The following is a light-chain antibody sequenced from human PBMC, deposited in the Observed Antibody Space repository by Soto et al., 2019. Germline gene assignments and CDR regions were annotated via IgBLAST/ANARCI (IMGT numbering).Light chain of an antibody. V-gene: IGKV3-20*01. Sequence: EIVLTQSPGTLSLSPGERATLSCWASQRVSSTNLAWYQQKPGQGPRLLIYGASTRAPGIPDRFSGSGSGTDFTLTISRLEPEDSAVYYCQQFGGSPMYTFGQGTKLEIK. J-gene: IGKJ2*01. CDR2: GAS. CDR1: QRVSSTN. CDR3: QQFGGSPMYT.